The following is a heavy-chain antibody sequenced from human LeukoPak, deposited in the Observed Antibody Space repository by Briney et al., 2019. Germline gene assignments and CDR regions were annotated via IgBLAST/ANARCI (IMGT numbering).Heavy chain of an antibody. J-gene: IGHJ4*02. Sequence: GRSLRLSCAASGFIFRSNGMHWVRQAPGKGLEWLAVIWHDGSNQYYADSVKGRFTISRDNSKNTLYLQMNSLRVEDTAVYYCARGSGVQVWSSLDYWGQGTLVTVSS. CDR2: IWHDGSNQ. D-gene: IGHD5-18*01. CDR3: ARGSGVQVWSSLDY. CDR1: GFIFRSNG. V-gene: IGHV3-33*01.